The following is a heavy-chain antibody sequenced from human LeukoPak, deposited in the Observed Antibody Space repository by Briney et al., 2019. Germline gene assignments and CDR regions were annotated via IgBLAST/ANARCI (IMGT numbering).Heavy chain of an antibody. V-gene: IGHV4-59*08. CDR3: ARQNRSYYGFDY. CDR1: GGSISSYY. CDR2: IYYSGST. D-gene: IGHD1-26*01. J-gene: IGHJ4*02. Sequence: PSETLSLTCTVSGGSISSYYWSWIRQPPGKGLEWIGYIYYSGSTNYNPSLKSRVTISVDTSKNQFSLKLSSVTAADTAVYYCARQNRSYYGFDYWGQGTLVTVSS.